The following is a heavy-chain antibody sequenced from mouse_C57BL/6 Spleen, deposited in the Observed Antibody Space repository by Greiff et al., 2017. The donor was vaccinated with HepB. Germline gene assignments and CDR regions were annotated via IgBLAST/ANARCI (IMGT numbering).Heavy chain of an antibody. CDR3: TPVYYGPY. D-gene: IGHD2-1*01. CDR2: IDPENGDT. J-gene: IGHJ3*01. CDR1: GFNIKDDY. V-gene: IGHV14-4*01. Sequence: EVKLVESGAELVRPGASVKLSCTASGFNIKDDYMHWVKQRPEQGLEWIGWIDPENGDTEYASKFQGKATITADTSSNTAYLQLSSLTSEDTAVYYCTPVYYGPYWGQGTLVTVSA.